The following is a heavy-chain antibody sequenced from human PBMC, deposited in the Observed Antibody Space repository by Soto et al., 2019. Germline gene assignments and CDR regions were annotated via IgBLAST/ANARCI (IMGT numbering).Heavy chain of an antibody. V-gene: IGHV4-38-2*01. CDR3: ARGAPRGIIHDFDS. Sequence: SETLSLTCAVSNFSLSKEYYLGWMRHPPGKGLEWIGSIHQSGSPYYNPSLKSRLTISIDMSKKQFSLRLSSVTAADTAVYYCARGAPRGIIHDFDSWGQGSLVTVSS. D-gene: IGHD3-10*01. J-gene: IGHJ4*02. CDR2: IHQSGSP. CDR1: NFSLSKEYY.